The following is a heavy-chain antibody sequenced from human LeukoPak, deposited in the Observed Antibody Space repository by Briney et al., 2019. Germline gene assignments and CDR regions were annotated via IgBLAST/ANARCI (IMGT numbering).Heavy chain of an antibody. CDR3: ARSAVATDFDY. D-gene: IGHD5-12*01. Sequence: SETLSLTCTVSGGSISSYYRSWIRQPPGKGLEWIGYIYYSGSTNYNPSLKSRVTISVDTSKNQFSLKLSSVTAADTAVYYCARSAVATDFDYWGQGTLVTVSS. V-gene: IGHV4-59*01. CDR2: IYYSGST. J-gene: IGHJ4*02. CDR1: GGSISSYY.